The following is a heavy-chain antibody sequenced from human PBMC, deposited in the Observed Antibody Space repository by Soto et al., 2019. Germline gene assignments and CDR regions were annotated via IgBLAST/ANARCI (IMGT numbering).Heavy chain of an antibody. CDR2: IYYSGST. Sequence: QLQLQESGPGLVKPSETLSLTCTVSGGSISSSSYYWGWIRQPPGKGLEWIGSIYYSGSTYYNPSLKSRVTISVDTSKNQFSLKLSSVTAADTAVYYCARCAGDYGALFGLFVDWGQGTLVTVSS. D-gene: IGHD4-17*01. J-gene: IGHJ4*02. V-gene: IGHV4-39*01. CDR1: GGSISSSSYY. CDR3: ARCAGDYGALFGLFVD.